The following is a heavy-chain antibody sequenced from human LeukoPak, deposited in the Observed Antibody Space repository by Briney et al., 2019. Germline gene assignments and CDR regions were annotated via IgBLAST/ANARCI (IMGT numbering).Heavy chain of an antibody. Sequence: ASVKVSCKSSGATFSRYAISWVRQAPGQGLEWVGRITPTLDLAFYAQKFQGRVTLTADRSTSTAYLELTGQRSDDTAVYYCARPGVAARPDEFGYWGQGTLVTVSS. CDR3: ARPGVAARPDEFGY. V-gene: IGHV1-69*10. J-gene: IGHJ4*02. CDR1: GATFSRYA. CDR2: ITPTLDLA. D-gene: IGHD6-6*01.